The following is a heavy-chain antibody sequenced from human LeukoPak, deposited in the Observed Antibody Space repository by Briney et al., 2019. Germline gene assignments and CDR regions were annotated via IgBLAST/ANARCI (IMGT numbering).Heavy chain of an antibody. CDR2: IWYDGSNK. J-gene: IGHJ4*02. Sequence: GGSLRLSCAASGFTFSSYGMHWVRQAPGKGLEWVAVIWYDGSNKYYADSVKGRFTISRDNSKNTLYLQMNSLRAEDTAVYYCAKDDGGSSYFDYWGQGTLVTVSS. CDR3: AKDDGGSSYFDY. CDR1: GFTFSSYG. V-gene: IGHV3-33*06. D-gene: IGHD1-26*01.